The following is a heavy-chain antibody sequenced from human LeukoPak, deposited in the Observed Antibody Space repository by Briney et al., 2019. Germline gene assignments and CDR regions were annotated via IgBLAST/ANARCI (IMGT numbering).Heavy chain of an antibody. CDR2: ISGSGGST. CDR1: GFTFSSYA. Sequence: PGGSLILSCAASGFTFSSYAMSWVRQAPGKGLEWVSAISGSGGSTYYADSVKGRFTISRDNSKNTLYLQMNSLKAEDTAVYYCARDRSEYYYYAMDVWGQGTTVTVSS. D-gene: IGHD2/OR15-2a*01. CDR3: ARDRSEYYYYAMDV. J-gene: IGHJ6*02. V-gene: IGHV3-23*01.